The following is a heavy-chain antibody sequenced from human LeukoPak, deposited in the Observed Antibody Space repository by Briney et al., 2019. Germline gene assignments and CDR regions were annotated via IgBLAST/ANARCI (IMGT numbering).Heavy chain of an antibody. CDR1: GDSVSSSSGA. D-gene: IGHD3-9*01. J-gene: IGHJ5*02. CDR2: THYRSRWYD. CDR3: VSNDILAP. Sequence: SQTLSLTCAISGDSVSSSSGAWNWIRQSPSRGLEWLGRTHYRSRWYDDYAVFVKSRITINPDTSKNQFSLQLKSVTPEDTAVYYCVSNDILAPWGQGTLVTVSS. V-gene: IGHV6-1*01.